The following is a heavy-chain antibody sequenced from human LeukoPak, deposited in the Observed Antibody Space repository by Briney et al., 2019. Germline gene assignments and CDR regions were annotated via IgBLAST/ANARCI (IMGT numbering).Heavy chain of an antibody. CDR1: GGSISSGGYY. J-gene: IGHJ3*02. D-gene: IGHD5-18*01. CDR3: ARVDTNPI. CDR2: IYHSGST. Sequence: PSQTLSLTRTVSGGSISSGGYYWSWIRQPPGKGLEWIGYIYHSGSTYYNPSLKSRVTISVDRSKNQFSLKLSSVTAADTAVYYCARVDTNPIWGQGTMVTVSS. V-gene: IGHV4-30-2*01.